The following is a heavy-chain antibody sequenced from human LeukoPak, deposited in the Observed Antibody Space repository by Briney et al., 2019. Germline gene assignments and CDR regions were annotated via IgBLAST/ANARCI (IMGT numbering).Heavy chain of an antibody. CDR2: ISDYNGNT. CDR1: GYSFISYG. V-gene: IGHV1-18*01. CDR3: ARDPTGSSGYYYATDY. Sequence: EPSVKVSCKASGYSFISYGITWVRHAPGQGLEWMGWISDYNGNTNYAQKVQGRVNMTTDKSTSTAYMELRSLRSDDTAVYYCARDPTGSSGYYYATDYWGQGTLVTVSS. J-gene: IGHJ4*02. D-gene: IGHD3-22*01.